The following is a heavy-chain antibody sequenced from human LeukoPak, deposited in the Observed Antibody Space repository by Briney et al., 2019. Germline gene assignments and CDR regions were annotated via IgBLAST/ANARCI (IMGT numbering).Heavy chain of an antibody. Sequence: PGGSLRLSCAGSGFSFSSHGMNRVRQAPGKGLEWVSGISPSGDITYYTDSVRGRFTISRDNFKNTLSLQMNSLRAEDTAVYYCARELYNWNDYSVAFDIWGQGTLVTVSS. CDR3: ARELYNWNDYSVAFDI. CDR1: GFSFSSHG. V-gene: IGHV3-23*01. CDR2: ISPSGDIT. J-gene: IGHJ4*02. D-gene: IGHD1-20*01.